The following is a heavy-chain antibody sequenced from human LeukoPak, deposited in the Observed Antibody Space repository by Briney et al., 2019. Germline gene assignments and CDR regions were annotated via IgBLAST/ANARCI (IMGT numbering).Heavy chain of an antibody. V-gene: IGHV4-4*02. D-gene: IGHD4/OR15-4a*01. Sequence: SWVRQPPGKGLEWIGEIYHSGNTNYNPSLKSRVTISVDRSNNQFSLNVSSVTAADTAVYYCARDRLYGAYDYWGQGTLVTVSS. CDR2: IYHSGNT. CDR3: ARDRLYGAYDY. J-gene: IGHJ4*02.